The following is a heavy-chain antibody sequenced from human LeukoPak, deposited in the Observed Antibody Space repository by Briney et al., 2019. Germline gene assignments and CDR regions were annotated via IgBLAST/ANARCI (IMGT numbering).Heavy chain of an antibody. CDR2: IIPIFGTA. D-gene: IGHD3-9*01. J-gene: IGHJ5*02. CDR3: ASRKGLYYDILTGYYS. V-gene: IGHV1-69*13. CDR1: GGTFSSYA. Sequence: SVKVSCKASGGTFSSYAISWVRPAPGQGLEWMGGIIPIFGTANYAQKFQGRVTITADESTSTAYMELSSLRSEDTAVYYCASRKGLYYDILTGYYSWGQGTLVTVSS.